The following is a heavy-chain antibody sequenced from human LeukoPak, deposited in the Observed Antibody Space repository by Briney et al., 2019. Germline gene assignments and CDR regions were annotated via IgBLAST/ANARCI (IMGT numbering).Heavy chain of an antibody. D-gene: IGHD1-20*01. CDR3: ARVDQYNWNDFDY. CDR1: GFTFSSYA. CDR2: ISYDGSNK. V-gene: IGHV3-30-3*01. J-gene: IGHJ4*02. Sequence: PGRSLRLSCAASGFTFSSYAMHWVRQAPGKGLEWVAVISYDGSNKYYADSVKGRFTISRDNSKNTLYLQMNSLRAEDTAVYYCARVDQYNWNDFDYWGLGTLVTVSS.